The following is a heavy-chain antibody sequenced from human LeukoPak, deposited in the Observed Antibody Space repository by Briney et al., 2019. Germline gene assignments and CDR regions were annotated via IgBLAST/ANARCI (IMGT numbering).Heavy chain of an antibody. CDR3: ARAYVSRAAAGTFDY. D-gene: IGHD6-13*01. J-gene: IGHJ4*02. CDR1: GGSISSYY. Sequence: PSETLSLTCTVSGGSISSYYWSWIRQPPGKGLEWIGYIYYSGSTNYNPSLKSRVTISVDTSKNQFSLKLSSVTAADTAVYYCARAYVSRAAAGTFDYWGQGTLVTVSS. CDR2: IYYSGST. V-gene: IGHV4-59*01.